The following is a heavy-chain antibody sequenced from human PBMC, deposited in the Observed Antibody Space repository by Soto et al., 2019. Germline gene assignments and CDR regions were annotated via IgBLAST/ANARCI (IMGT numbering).Heavy chain of an antibody. Sequence: ASVKVSCKASGYTFTSYGISWVRQAPGQGLEWMGWISAYNGNTNYAQKLQGRVTMTTDTSTSTAYMELRSLRSDDTAVYYCARDPYYYDSSGYYQIYYYGMDVWGQGTTGTVSS. V-gene: IGHV1-18*04. CDR3: ARDPYYYDSSGYYQIYYYGMDV. D-gene: IGHD3-22*01. J-gene: IGHJ6*02. CDR2: ISAYNGNT. CDR1: GYTFTSYG.